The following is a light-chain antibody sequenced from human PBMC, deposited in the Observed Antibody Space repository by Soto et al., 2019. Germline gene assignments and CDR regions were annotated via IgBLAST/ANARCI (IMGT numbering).Light chain of an antibody. V-gene: IGKV1-5*03. CDR2: KAS. CDR3: QQYNSYYWT. J-gene: IGKJ1*01. CDR1: QSISSW. Sequence: DIQITQCPSTLSASVGDRVTITCRASQSISSWLAWYQQKPGKAPKLLIYKASSLESGVPSRFSGSGSGTEFTRTISSLQPDDVETYYCQQYNSYYWTFGQGTKVDIK.